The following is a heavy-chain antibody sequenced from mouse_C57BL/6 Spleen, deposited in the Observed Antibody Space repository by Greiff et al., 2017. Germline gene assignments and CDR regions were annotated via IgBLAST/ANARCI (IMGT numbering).Heavy chain of an antibody. Sequence: EVKLVESEGGLVQPGSSMKLSCTASGFTFSDYYMAWVRQVPEKGLEWVANINYDGSSTYYLDSLKSRFIISRDNAKNILYLQMSSLKSEDTATYYGARDSSGFGYWGQGTTLTVSS. J-gene: IGHJ2*01. V-gene: IGHV5-16*01. CDR2: INYDGSST. CDR3: ARDSSGFGY. CDR1: GFTFSDYY. D-gene: IGHD3-2*02.